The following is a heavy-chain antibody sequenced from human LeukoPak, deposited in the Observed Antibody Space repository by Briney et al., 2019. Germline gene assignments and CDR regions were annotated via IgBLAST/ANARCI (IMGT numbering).Heavy chain of an antibody. CDR1: GDSISTSNSY. J-gene: IGHJ5*02. Sequence: SETLSLTCTVSGDSISTSNSYWGWIRQPPGKGLEWIGSIYYSGNTYYNASLKSRVTISVDTSKNQFSLKLSSVTAADTAVYYCAREGQGSGYDWFDPWGQGTLVTVSS. V-gene: IGHV4-39*07. D-gene: IGHD3-22*01. CDR2: IYYSGNT. CDR3: AREGQGSGYDWFDP.